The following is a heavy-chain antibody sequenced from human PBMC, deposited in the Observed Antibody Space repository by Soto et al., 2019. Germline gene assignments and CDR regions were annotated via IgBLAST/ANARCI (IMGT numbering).Heavy chain of an antibody. CDR3: ARSLVRGALEGDH. V-gene: IGHV1-8*01. D-gene: IGHD3-10*01. Sequence: AAVEVSCKASGYTFTSYDINWVRQATGQGLEWMGWMNPNSGNTGYAQKFQGRVTMPSNTSISTAYMELSSLRTADTSVSYCARSLVRGALEGDHSGQGTLVPAPS. CDR2: MNPNSGNT. J-gene: IGHJ5*02. CDR1: GYTFTSYD.